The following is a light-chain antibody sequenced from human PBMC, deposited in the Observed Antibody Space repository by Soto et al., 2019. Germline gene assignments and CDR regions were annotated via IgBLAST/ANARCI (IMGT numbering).Light chain of an antibody. CDR3: AAWDDSLEVV. CDR1: SSNIGSNT. Sequence: QSVLTQPPSASGTRGQRVTISCSGSSSNIGSNTVNWYQQLPGTAPKLLIYSNNQRPSGVPDRFSGSKSGTSASLAISGLQSEDEADYYCAAWDDSLEVVFGG. V-gene: IGLV1-44*01. CDR2: SNN. J-gene: IGLJ2*01.